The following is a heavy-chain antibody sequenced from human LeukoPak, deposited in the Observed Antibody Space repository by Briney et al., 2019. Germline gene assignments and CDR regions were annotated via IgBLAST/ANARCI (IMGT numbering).Heavy chain of an antibody. J-gene: IGHJ5*02. D-gene: IGHD2-2*01. V-gene: IGHV4-34*01. CDR1: GVSFSGYY. CDR3: ARVLSIVVVPGATFWFDP. Sequence: SETLSLTCAVYGVSFSGYYWSWIRQPPGKGLEWIGDVNHSGSTNYNPSLKSRVTISVDTSKNQFSLKLSSVTAADTAVYHCARVLSIVVVPGATFWFDPWGEGTLVTVSS. CDR2: VNHSGST.